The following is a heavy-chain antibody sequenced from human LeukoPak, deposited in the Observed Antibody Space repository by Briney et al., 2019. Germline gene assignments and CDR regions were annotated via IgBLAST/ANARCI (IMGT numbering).Heavy chain of an antibody. D-gene: IGHD5-12*01. J-gene: IGHJ4*02. CDR2: ISAYNGNT. CDR3: AREYSGYDWGQFDY. CDR1: GYTFTSYG. V-gene: IGHV1-18*01. Sequence: ASVKVSCKASGYTFTSYGISWVRQAPGQGLEWMGWISAYNGNTNYAQKLQGRVTMTTDTSTSTAYMELRSLRSDDTAVYYCAREYSGYDWGQFDYWGQGTLVTVPS.